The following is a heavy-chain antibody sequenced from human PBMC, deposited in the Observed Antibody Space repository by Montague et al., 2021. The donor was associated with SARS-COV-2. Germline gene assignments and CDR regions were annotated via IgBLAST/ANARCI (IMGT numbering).Heavy chain of an antibody. CDR2: GT. Sequence: GTNFAQRFHGRVTLTRDTSISTVHMELTRLTSDDTAVYYCARDLVVSHAMDVWGQGTTVTVSS. CDR3: ARDLVVSHAMDV. J-gene: IGHJ6*02. D-gene: IGHD3-22*01. V-gene: IGHV1-2*02.